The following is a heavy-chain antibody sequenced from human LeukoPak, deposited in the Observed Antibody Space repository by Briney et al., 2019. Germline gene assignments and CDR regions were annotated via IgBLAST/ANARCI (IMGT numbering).Heavy chain of an antibody. V-gene: IGHV1-3*01. J-gene: IGHJ5*02. CDR2: INAGNGNT. Sequence: ASVKVSCKASGYTFTSYAMHWVRQAPGQRLEWMGWINAGNGNTKYSRKFQGRVTITRDTSASTAYMELSSLRSEDTAVYYCARDGDYDRVFDPWGQGTLVTVSS. CDR3: ARDGDYDRVFDP. CDR1: GYTFTSYA. D-gene: IGHD3-22*01.